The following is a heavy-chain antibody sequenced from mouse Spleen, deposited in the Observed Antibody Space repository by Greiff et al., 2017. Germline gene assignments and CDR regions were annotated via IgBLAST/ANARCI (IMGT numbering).Heavy chain of an antibody. Sequence: EVQLQESGGGLVKPGGSLKLSCAASGFTFSDYGMHWVRQAPEKGLEWVAYISSGSSTIYYADTVKGRFTISRDNAKNTLFLQMTSLRSEDTAMYYCARPHYDYDGGFAYWGQGTLVTVSA. J-gene: IGHJ3*01. V-gene: IGHV5-17*01. D-gene: IGHD2-4*01. CDR3: ARPHYDYDGGFAY. CDR2: ISSGSSTI. CDR1: GFTFSDYG.